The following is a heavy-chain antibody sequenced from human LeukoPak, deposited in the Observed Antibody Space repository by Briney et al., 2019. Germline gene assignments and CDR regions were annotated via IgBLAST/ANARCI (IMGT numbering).Heavy chain of an antibody. CDR2: IYYSGSA. D-gene: IGHD6-13*01. CDR1: GGSISSYY. J-gene: IGHJ6*04. CDR3: ARLRGQQLAPDYYYYYGMDV. V-gene: IGHV4-59*01. Sequence: PSETLSLTCTVSGGSISSYYWSWIRQPPGKGLEWIGYIYYSGSANYNPSLKSRVTISVDTSKNQSSLKLSSVTAADTAVYYCARLRGQQLAPDYYYYYGMDVWGKGTTVTVSS.